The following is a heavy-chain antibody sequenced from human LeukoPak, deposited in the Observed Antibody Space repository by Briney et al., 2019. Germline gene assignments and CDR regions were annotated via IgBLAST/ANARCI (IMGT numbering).Heavy chain of an antibody. CDR3: AKDHHYYYDSSGYYNGFDY. CDR1: GFTFSSYG. Sequence: GGSLRLSCAASGFTFSSYGMHWVRQAPGKGLEWVAVISYDGSNKYYADSVKGRFTISRDNSKNTLYLQMNSLRAEDTAVYYCAKDHHYYYDSSGYYNGFDYWGQGTLVTVSS. J-gene: IGHJ4*02. D-gene: IGHD3-22*01. V-gene: IGHV3-30*18. CDR2: ISYDGSNK.